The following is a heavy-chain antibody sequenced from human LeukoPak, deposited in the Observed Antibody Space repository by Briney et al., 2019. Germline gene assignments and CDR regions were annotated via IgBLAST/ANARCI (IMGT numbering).Heavy chain of an antibody. CDR1: GFTFSSYA. Sequence: GGSLRLSCIASGFTFSSYAMSWVRKAPGKGLEWVAGVSGSGGSTYYADSVKGRFTISRDSSKNTLYLQMNSLRGEDTAVYYCAKVGDNWDFDYWGQGTLVTVSS. CDR2: VSGSGGST. CDR3: AKVGDNWDFDY. D-gene: IGHD1-1*01. J-gene: IGHJ4*02. V-gene: IGHV3-23*01.